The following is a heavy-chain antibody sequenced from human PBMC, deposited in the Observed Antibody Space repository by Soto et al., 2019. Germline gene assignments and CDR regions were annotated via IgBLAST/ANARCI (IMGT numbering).Heavy chain of an antibody. Sequence: GGSLRLSCVGSGFTFSNYLMHWVRQAPGKGLEWVSRVKSDGSSTSYADSVKGRFTISRDNAKNTLYLQMNSLRADDTAVYYCSIRGYDSDCWGQGTLVTVSS. D-gene: IGHD5-12*01. CDR1: GFTFSNYL. CDR2: VKSDGSST. J-gene: IGHJ4*02. V-gene: IGHV3-74*01. CDR3: SIRGYDSDC.